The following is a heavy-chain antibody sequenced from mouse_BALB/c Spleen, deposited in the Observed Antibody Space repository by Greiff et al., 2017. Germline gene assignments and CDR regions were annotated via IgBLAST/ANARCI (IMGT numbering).Heavy chain of an antibody. CDR2: IWGDGST. J-gene: IGHJ4*01. V-gene: IGHV2-6-7*01. CDR1: GFSLTGYG. D-gene: IGHD2-1*01. Sequence: VKLVESGPGLVAPSQSLSITCTVSGFSLTGYGVNWVRQPPGKGLEWLGMIWGDGSTDYNSALKSRLSISKDNSKSQVFLKMNSLQTDDTARYYCARGGYGNYVSYAMDYWGQGTSVTVSS. CDR3: ARGGYGNYVSYAMDY.